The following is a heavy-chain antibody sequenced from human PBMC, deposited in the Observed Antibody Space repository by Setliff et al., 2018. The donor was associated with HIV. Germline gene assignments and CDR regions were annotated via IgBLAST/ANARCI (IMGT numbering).Heavy chain of an antibody. CDR2: INYRGNT. CDR3: ASYDILTGYHGVDK. D-gene: IGHD3-9*01. CDR1: GGSISTSRYY. Sequence: PSETLSLTCTVSGGSISTSRYYWGWIRQPPGKGLEWIGSINYRGNTYYNPSLKSRAAISVDTSKNQISLKLSSVTAADTAVYYCASYDILTGYHGVDKWGQGTLVTVSS. J-gene: IGHJ4*02. V-gene: IGHV4-39*01.